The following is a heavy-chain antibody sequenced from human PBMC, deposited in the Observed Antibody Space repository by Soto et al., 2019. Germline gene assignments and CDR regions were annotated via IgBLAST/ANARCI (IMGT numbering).Heavy chain of an antibody. D-gene: IGHD4-4*01. CDR1: GATFSSYA. CDR2: IIPILGTE. CDR3: ARVGPFDYSKYAWFVY. V-gene: IGHV1-69*11. Sequence: VKGSCKATGATFSSYAISWVRQAPGQGLEWMGTIIPILGTETFAQKFQGRVTISEDVSTSITYKEVDSMRSEDTAFYYCARVGPFDYSKYAWFVYWGQGTLLTVSS. J-gene: IGHJ5*01.